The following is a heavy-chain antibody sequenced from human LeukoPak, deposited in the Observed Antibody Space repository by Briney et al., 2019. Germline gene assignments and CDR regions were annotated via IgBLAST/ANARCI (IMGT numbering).Heavy chain of an antibody. D-gene: IGHD6-19*01. J-gene: IGHJ6*03. V-gene: IGHV4-4*07. CDR3: ARERIIAVAGRLDYYYYYMDV. CDR2: IYTSGRT. CDR1: GGSICSYY. Sequence: SETLSLTCTVSGGSICSYYWSWIRQPAGRGLEWIGRIYTSGRTNYNPSLKSRVTMSVDTSKNQFSLKLSSVTAADTAVYYCARERIIAVAGRLDYYYYYMDVWGKGTTVTVSS.